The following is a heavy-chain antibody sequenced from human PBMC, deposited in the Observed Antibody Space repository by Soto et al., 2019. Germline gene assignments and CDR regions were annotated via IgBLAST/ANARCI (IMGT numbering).Heavy chain of an antibody. J-gene: IGHJ4*01. V-gene: IGHV1-18*01. CDR3: ARDRSRWYDF. CDR2: ISPHNGNA. D-gene: IGHD6-13*01. Sequence: ASVNVSCKPSGYPFTSNRLSWVRRAPGQGLEWMGWISPHNGNAKYAQKFQDRVTMTADTAASTVYMELRSLRSDDSAVFYCARDRSRWYDFWG. CDR1: GYPFTSNR.